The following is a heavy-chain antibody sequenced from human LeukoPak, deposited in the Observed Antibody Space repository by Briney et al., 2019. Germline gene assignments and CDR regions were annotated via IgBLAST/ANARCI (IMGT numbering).Heavy chain of an antibody. Sequence: PGGSLRLSCAASGFTVSSNYMSWVRQAPGKGLEWVSVIYSGGSTYYADSVKGRFTISRDNSKNTLYLQMNSLRAEDTAVYYCARGSEWNSFDPWGQGTLVTVSS. V-gene: IGHV3-53*01. J-gene: IGHJ5*02. CDR3: ARGSEWNSFDP. CDR1: GFTVSSNY. D-gene: IGHD3-3*01. CDR2: IYSGGST.